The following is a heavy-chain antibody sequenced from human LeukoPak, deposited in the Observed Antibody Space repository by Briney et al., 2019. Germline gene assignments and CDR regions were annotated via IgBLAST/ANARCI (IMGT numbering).Heavy chain of an antibody. CDR1: GFTFSSYG. CDR3: AANPWGYYDSSGYPEYYFDY. J-gene: IGHJ4*02. V-gene: IGHV3-33*08. CDR2: IWYDGSNK. D-gene: IGHD3-22*01. Sequence: GGSLRLSCAASGFTFSSYGMHWVRQAPGKGLEWVAVIWYDGSNKYYADSVKGRFTISRDNSKNTLYLQMNSLRAEDTAVYYCAANPWGYYDSSGYPEYYFDYWGQGTLVTVSS.